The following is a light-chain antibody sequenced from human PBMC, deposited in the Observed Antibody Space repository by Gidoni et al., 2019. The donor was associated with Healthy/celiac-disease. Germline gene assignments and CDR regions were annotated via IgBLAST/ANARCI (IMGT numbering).Light chain of an antibody. J-gene: IGKJ1*01. CDR3: QQYYSYPWT. CDR2: AAT. Sequence: AIRMTQSPSSLSASTGDSVTITGRARQGIRSYLAWYQQKPGKAPKLLIYAATTLQSGVPSRFSGSGSGTDFTLTISCLQSEDFATYYCQQYYSYPWTFGQGTKVEIK. CDR1: QGIRSY. V-gene: IGKV1-8*01.